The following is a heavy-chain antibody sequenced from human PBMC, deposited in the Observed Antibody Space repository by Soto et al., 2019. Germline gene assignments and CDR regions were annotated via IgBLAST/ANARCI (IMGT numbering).Heavy chain of an antibody. CDR3: ANLGSYDFWSGYSDY. J-gene: IGHJ4*02. CDR2: ISGSGGST. Sequence: PSETLSLTCAVYGGSFSGYYWSWVRQAPGKGLEWVSAISGSGGSTYYADSAKGRFTISRDNSKNTLYLQMNSLRAEDTAVYYCANLGSYDFWSGYSDYWGQGTLVTVSS. CDR1: GGSFSGYY. V-gene: IGHV3-23*01. D-gene: IGHD3-3*01.